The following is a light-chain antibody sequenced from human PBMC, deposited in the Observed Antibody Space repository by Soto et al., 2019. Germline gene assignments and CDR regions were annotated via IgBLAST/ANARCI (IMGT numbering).Light chain of an antibody. V-gene: IGKV1-8*01. Sequence: ALRMTQSPSSFSASTGDRVTITCRASQGISSYLAWYQQKPGKAPKLLIYAASTLQSGVPSRFSGSGSGTDFTLTISCLQSEDFATYYCQKYYSYPFTFGPGTKVDIK. CDR2: AAS. J-gene: IGKJ3*01. CDR1: QGISSY. CDR3: QKYYSYPFT.